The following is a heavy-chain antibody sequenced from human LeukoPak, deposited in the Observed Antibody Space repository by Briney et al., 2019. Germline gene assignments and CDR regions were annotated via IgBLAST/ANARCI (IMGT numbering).Heavy chain of an antibody. V-gene: IGHV3-74*01. J-gene: IGHJ6*02. CDR2: INSDGSTI. Sequence: PGGTLRLSCAASGVTISSYCRHWVRQAPGKGLVWVSRINSDGSTISYADSVKGLFTTSSDNAKNTLYLQMNSPGAEDTAVYYCATGQGHGMDVWGQGTPVTVSS. CDR3: ATGQGHGMDV. D-gene: IGHD1-14*01. CDR1: GVTISSYC.